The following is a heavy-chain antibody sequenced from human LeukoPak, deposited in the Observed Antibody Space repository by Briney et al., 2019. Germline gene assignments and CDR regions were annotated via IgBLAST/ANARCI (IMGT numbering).Heavy chain of an antibody. V-gene: IGHV3-7*01. Sequence: GGSLRLSCAASGFTFSSYSMNWVRQAPGKGLEWVANIKKDGSEKYYVDSVKGRFTISRDNAKNSLYLQMNSLRAEDTAVYYCAKDLYRIVVVPHYFDYWGQGTLVTVSS. D-gene: IGHD3-22*01. J-gene: IGHJ4*02. CDR3: AKDLYRIVVVPHYFDY. CDR1: GFTFSSYS. CDR2: IKKDGSEK.